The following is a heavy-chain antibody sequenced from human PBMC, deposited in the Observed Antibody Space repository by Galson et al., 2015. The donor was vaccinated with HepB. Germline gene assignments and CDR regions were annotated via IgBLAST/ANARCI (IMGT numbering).Heavy chain of an antibody. V-gene: IGHV3-30*03. J-gene: IGHJ4*02. Sequence: SLRLSCAASGFTFSSYGMHWVRQAPGKGLEWVAVISHDGSYKYYADSVKGRVTISRDNSKNTLYLQMNSLRVEDTAVYYCATSSSYGNFVSLDYWGQGTLVTVSS. D-gene: IGHD4-11*01. CDR1: GFTFSSYG. CDR2: ISHDGSYK. CDR3: ATSSSYGNFVSLDY.